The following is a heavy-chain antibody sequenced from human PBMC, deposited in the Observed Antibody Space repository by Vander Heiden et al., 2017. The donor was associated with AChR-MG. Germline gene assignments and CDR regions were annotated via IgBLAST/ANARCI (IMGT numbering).Heavy chain of an antibody. CDR1: VFTSSSYA. V-gene: IGHV3-30-3*01. Sequence: VQLLESRRGVLQPRRSLRLSCASSVFTSSSYAMPWVRQARGKGLEWVAVISYDGSNKYYADSVKGRFTISRDNSKNTLYLQMNSLRAEDTAVYYCARDLGRDYYDSSGYFVWGQGTLVTVSS. CDR2: ISYDGSNK. J-gene: IGHJ4*02. D-gene: IGHD3-22*01. CDR3: ARDLGRDYYDSSGYFV.